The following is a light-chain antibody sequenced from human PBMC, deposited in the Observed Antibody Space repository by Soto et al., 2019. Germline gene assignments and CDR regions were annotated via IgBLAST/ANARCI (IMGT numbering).Light chain of an antibody. Sequence: EIVLTQSPGTLSSSPGERATLSCRASQSVSSGYLAWYQQKPGQAPRLLIYGASSRATGIPDRFSGSGSGTDFTLIIRRLEPEDFAVCYCQQYGISPPFGGGTKVEIK. CDR2: GAS. CDR3: QQYGISPP. J-gene: IGKJ4*01. CDR1: QSVSSGY. V-gene: IGKV3-20*01.